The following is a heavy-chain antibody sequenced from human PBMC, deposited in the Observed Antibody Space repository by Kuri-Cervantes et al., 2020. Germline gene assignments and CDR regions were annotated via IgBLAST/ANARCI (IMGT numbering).Heavy chain of an antibody. CDR2: IIPIFGTA. Sequence: SVKVSCKASGGTFSSYAISWVRQAPGQGLEWMGGIIPIFGTANYAQKFQGRVTITADKSTSTAYMELSSLRSEDTAVYYCASQAAAGTQHFDYWGQGTLVTVSS. J-gene: IGHJ4*02. D-gene: IGHD6-13*01. CDR1: GGTFSSYA. CDR3: ASQAAAGTQHFDY. V-gene: IGHV1-69*06.